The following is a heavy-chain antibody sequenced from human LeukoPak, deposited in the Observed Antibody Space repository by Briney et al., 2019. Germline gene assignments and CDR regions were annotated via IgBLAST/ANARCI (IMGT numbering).Heavy chain of an antibody. J-gene: IGHJ6*02. CDR2: ISSGGIT. CDR3: ARGALGTSGGDYGMDV. V-gene: IGHV3-53*04. D-gene: IGHD1-14*01. CDR1: GFTVSRNY. Sequence: PGGSLRLSCAASGFTVSRNYMSWVRQAPGKGLEWVSVISSGGITYYADSVKGRFTISRQNSNNTLYLQMNSLRVDDTAVYYCARGALGTSGGDYGMDVWGQGTTVTVSS.